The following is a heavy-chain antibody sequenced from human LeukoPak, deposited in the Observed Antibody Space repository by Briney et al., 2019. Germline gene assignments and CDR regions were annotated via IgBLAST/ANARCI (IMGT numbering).Heavy chain of an antibody. J-gene: IGHJ3*02. CDR1: GYTFTSYG. CDR3: ARVRPSLPLYVEAFDI. V-gene: IGHV1-18*01. D-gene: IGHD2-8*01. Sequence: GASVKVSCTASGYTFTSYGISWVRQAPGPGLEWMGWISAYNGNTNYAQKLQGRVTMTTDTSTSTAYMELRSLRSDDTAVYYCARVRPSLPLYVEAFDIWGEGTMVTVSS. CDR2: ISAYNGNT.